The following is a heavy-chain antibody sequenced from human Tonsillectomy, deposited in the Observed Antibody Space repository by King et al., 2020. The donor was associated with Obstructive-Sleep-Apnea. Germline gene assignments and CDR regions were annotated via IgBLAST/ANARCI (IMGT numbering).Heavy chain of an antibody. CDR1: GFTFGDYA. CDR2: IRSKAYGGTT. CDR3: TRGEGSGSYYPTYYFDY. Sequence: VQLVESGGGLVQPGRSLRLSCTASGFTFGDYAMSWFRQAPGKGLEWVGFIRSKAYGGTTEYAASLKGRFTISRDDSKSIAYLQMNSLKTEDTAVYYCTRGEGSGSYYPTYYFDYWGQGTLVTVSS. V-gene: IGHV3-49*03. J-gene: IGHJ4*02. D-gene: IGHD3-10*01.